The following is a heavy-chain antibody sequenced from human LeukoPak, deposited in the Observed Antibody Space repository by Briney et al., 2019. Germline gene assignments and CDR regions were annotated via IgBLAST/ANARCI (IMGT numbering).Heavy chain of an antibody. CDR1: GRSISAGHF. V-gene: IGHV4-31*03. Sequence: SETLSLTCNVSGRSISAGHFWTWIRQHREKGLEWIGNIYYDGNTNYNPSLKRRLTISVDTSKNQFSLKLRSVTAADTAVYYCARERSYVARPGGNGYFDDWGQGTLVTVSS. D-gene: IGHD1-26*01. CDR2: IYYDGNT. J-gene: IGHJ4*02. CDR3: ARERSYVARPGGNGYFDD.